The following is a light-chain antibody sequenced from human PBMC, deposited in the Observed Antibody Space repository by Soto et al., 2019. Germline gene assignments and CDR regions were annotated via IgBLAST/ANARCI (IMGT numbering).Light chain of an antibody. Sequence: QSVLTQPASVSGSPGQSITISCTGTSSDVGRYNYVSWYQHHPGKAPKLIFYDVSNRPSGVSERFSVSNSGYTASLTISGLQAEDEADYYCNSYTTSSTYVFGTGTKVTVL. CDR2: DVS. V-gene: IGLV2-14*03. CDR1: SSDVGRYNY. J-gene: IGLJ1*01. CDR3: NSYTTSSTYV.